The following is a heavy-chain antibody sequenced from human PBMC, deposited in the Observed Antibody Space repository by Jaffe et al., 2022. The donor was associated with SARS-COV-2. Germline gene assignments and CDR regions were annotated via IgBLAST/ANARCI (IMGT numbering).Heavy chain of an antibody. CDR1: GYNFNTYW. CDR2: IYPSDSDT. V-gene: IGHV5-51*01. CDR3: GRHFVGGTAQSVFGI. Sequence: EVQLVQSGAEVKKPGESLKISCKASGYNFNTYWIGWVRQMPGKGLEWMGIIYPSDSDTRYSPAFQGQVTISADKSITTAYLQWNSLKASDTAMYYCGRHFVGGTAQSVFGIWGQGTLIAVSS. J-gene: IGHJ3*02. D-gene: IGHD1-7*01.